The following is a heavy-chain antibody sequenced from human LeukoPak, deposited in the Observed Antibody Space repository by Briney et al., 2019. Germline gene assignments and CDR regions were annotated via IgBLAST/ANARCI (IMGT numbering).Heavy chain of an antibody. D-gene: IGHD3-9*01. CDR3: ARTVHYDILTGYPDY. J-gene: IGHJ4*02. V-gene: IGHV3-23*01. Sequence: GGSLRLSCAASGFTFSSYAMNWVRQAPGKGLEWISSISGSGDNTYYADSVKGRFTISRDNAKNSLYLQMNSLRAEDTALYYCARTVHYDILTGYPDYWGQGTLVTVSS. CDR2: ISGSGDNT. CDR1: GFTFSSYA.